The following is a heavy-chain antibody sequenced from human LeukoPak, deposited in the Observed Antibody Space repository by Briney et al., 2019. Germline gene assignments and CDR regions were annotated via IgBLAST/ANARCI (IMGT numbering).Heavy chain of an antibody. Sequence: GGSLRLSCAASGFTFSSYSMNWVRQAPGKGLEWVSSISTGSSYIYYADSVKGRFTISRDNSKNTLYLQMNSLRAEDTAVYYCAKDGYGDEVYYYYYYMDVWGKGTTVTVSS. CDR1: GFTFSSYS. V-gene: IGHV3-21*01. CDR2: ISTGSSYI. J-gene: IGHJ6*03. D-gene: IGHD4-17*01. CDR3: AKDGYGDEVYYYYYYMDV.